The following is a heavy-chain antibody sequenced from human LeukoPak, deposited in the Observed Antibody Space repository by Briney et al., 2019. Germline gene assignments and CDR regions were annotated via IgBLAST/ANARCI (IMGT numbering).Heavy chain of an antibody. CDR2: ISYDGSNK. CDR1: GFTFSSYA. V-gene: IGHV3-30*01. J-gene: IGHJ4*02. Sequence: PGRSLRLSCAASGFTFSSYAMHWVRQAPGKGLEWVAVISYDGSNKYYADSVKGRFTISRDNSKNTLYLQMNSLRAEDTAVYYCVRSASYLDYWGQGTLVTVSS. CDR3: VRSASYLDY.